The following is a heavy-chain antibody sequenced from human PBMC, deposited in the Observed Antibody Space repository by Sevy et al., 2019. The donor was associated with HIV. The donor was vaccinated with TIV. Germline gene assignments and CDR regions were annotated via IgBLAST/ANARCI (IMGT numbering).Heavy chain of an antibody. V-gene: IGHV3-23*01. Sequence: GGSLRLSCAASGFTFRNYVMNWVRQPPGKGLEWVSVISDGGGTTYYADSVKGRFTTSRDDSKSTLYLQMNGLGVEDTAVYFCAKRVAGALAALDIWGQGTMVTVSS. J-gene: IGHJ3*02. CDR2: ISDGGGTT. CDR3: AKRVAGALAALDI. CDR1: GFTFRNYV. D-gene: IGHD3-10*01.